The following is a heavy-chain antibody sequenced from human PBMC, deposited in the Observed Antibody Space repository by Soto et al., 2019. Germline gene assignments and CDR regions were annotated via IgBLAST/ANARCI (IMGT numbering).Heavy chain of an antibody. CDR3: AREDSMATVVTRNAFDI. D-gene: IGHD2-21*02. CDR1: GYTFTSYY. Sequence: ASVKVSCKASGYTFTSYYMHWVRQAPGQGLEWMGIINPSGGSTSYAQKFQGRVTMTRDTSTSTVYMELSSLRSEDTAVYYCAREDSMATVVTRNAFDIWGQGTMVTVAS. V-gene: IGHV1-46*01. CDR2: INPSGGST. J-gene: IGHJ3*02.